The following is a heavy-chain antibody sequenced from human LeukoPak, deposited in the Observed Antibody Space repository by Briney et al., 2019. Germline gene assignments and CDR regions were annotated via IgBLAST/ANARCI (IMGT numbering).Heavy chain of an antibody. V-gene: IGHV3-23*01. CDR2: ISGSGNST. D-gene: IGHD2-21*01. CDR3: AKVGEGGYYFDY. Sequence: GGSLRLSCAASGFTFSNYAMRWVRQAPGKGLEWVSGISGSGNSTYYADSVKGRFTISRDNSKNTLYLQMNSLRAEDTAVYYCAKVGEGGYYFDYWGQGTLVTVSS. J-gene: IGHJ4*02. CDR1: GFTFSNYA.